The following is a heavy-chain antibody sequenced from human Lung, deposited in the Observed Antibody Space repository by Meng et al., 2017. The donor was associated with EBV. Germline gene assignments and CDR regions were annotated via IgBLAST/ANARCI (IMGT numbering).Heavy chain of an antibody. J-gene: IGHJ4*02. V-gene: IGHV3-43*01. D-gene: IGHD6-19*01. CDR1: GFTFDDYT. CDR2: INWDGSTT. CDR3: AKGGVWGDSNGHFDY. Sequence: EVAWVECGGGVVQPWGSRRLSCAASGFTFDDYTSHWVRQAPGECLEWVSLINWDGSTTFYAGSVEGRFTISRDNSKNPLYLEMNSLRSHDSAFYYCAKGGVWGDSNGHFDYLGLGTLVTVSS.